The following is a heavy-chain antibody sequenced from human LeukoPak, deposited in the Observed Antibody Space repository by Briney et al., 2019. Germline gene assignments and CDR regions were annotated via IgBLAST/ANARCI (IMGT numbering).Heavy chain of an antibody. Sequence: GESLKISCKGSGYSFTSYWISWVRQMPGKGLEWMGRIDPSDSYTNYSPSFQGHVTISADESISTAYLQWSSLKASDTAMYYCASGLDSGSYPSNFDYWGQGTLVTVSS. V-gene: IGHV5-10-1*01. CDR2: IDPSDSYT. CDR3: ASGLDSGSYPSNFDY. J-gene: IGHJ4*02. CDR1: GYSFTSYW. D-gene: IGHD1-26*01.